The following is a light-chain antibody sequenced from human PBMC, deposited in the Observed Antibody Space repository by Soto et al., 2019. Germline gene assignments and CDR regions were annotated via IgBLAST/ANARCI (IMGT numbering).Light chain of an antibody. J-gene: IGKJ1*01. CDR1: QSISTY. Sequence: IWMTQSPSLLSASTGDRVTITCRASQSISTYLNWYQQTPGKAPKLLIYAASSLQSGVPSRFSGSGSGTDFTLTISSLHPEDSATYYCQQSYSTPPTFGQGTKVDIK. CDR2: AAS. V-gene: IGKV1-39*01. CDR3: QQSYSTPPT.